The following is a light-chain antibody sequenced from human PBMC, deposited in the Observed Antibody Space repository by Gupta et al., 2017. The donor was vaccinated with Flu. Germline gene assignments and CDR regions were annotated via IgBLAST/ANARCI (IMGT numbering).Light chain of an antibody. J-gene: IGKJ4*02. CDR2: GAS. V-gene: IGKV3D-15*01. CDR1: QDVGTT. Sequence: VLTPSPTTLSVSLGDRATLTCRASQDVGTTLAWYQQKPGQAPRLLISGASTRATGIPSRFSGSGSGTEFTLTISSLQSEDFAVYYCQQYNSWSRTFGEGTKVEIK. CDR3: QQYNSWSRT.